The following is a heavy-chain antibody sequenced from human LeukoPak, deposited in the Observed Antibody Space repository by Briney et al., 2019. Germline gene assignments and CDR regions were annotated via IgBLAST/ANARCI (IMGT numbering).Heavy chain of an antibody. V-gene: IGHV3-48*02. CDR3: ARDRVGATVGRYYYGMDV. Sequence: QPGGSLRLSCAASGFTFSSYSMNWVRQAPGKGLEWVSYISSSSSSKYYADSVKGRFTISRDNAENSLYLQMNSLRDEDTAVYYCARDRVGATVGRYYYGMDVWGQGTTVTVSS. CDR1: GFTFSSYS. D-gene: IGHD1-26*01. CDR2: ISSSSSSK. J-gene: IGHJ6*02.